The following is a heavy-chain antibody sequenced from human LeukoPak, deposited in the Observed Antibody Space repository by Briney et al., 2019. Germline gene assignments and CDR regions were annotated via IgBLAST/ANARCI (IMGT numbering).Heavy chain of an antibody. J-gene: IGHJ4*02. CDR1: GFTFSTYS. CDR2: ISSGSSTI. CDR3: AKNGGSGGYIDY. Sequence: GGSLRLSCAASGFTFSTYSMNWVRQAPGKGLEWVSYISSGSSTIYYADSAKGRFTISRDTAKNSLYLQMNSLRDEDTAVYYCAKNGGSGGYIDYWGQGALVTVSS. D-gene: IGHD3-10*01. V-gene: IGHV3-48*02.